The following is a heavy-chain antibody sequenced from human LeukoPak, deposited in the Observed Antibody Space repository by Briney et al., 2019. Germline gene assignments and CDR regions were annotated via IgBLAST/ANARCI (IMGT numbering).Heavy chain of an antibody. CDR1: GVSFISYA. CDR3: AKGGVATLQYCFDH. D-gene: IGHD5-12*01. Sequence: PGGSLRLSCVAPGVSFISYAMTLVRQAQGKGLEWVSLITGSGGNTYYAESVKGRFTISRDNSQNTLYLQMNYLRAEDTALYYCAKGGVATLQYCFDHWGQGTLVTVSS. CDR2: ITGSGGNT. V-gene: IGHV3-23*01. J-gene: IGHJ4*02.